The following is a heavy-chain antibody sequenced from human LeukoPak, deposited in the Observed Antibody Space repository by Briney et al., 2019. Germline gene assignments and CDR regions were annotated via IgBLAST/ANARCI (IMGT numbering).Heavy chain of an antibody. V-gene: IGHV3-48*03. CDR2: ISSSGSAI. CDR3: ARGYPSVEYYDSSAYPYFFDY. CDR1: GFTFSSYE. Sequence: LPGGSLRLSCAASGFTFSSYEMNWVRQAPGKGLEWVSYISSSGSAIYYADSVKGRFTISRDNAKDSLYVQMNSLRAEDTAVYYCARGYPSVEYYDSSAYPYFFDYWGQGTLVTVSS. J-gene: IGHJ4*02. D-gene: IGHD3-22*01.